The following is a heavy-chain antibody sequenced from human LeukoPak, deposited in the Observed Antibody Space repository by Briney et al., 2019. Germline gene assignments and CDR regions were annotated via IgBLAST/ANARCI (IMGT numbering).Heavy chain of an antibody. CDR1: GGSISSSSYY. J-gene: IGHJ6*02. D-gene: IGHD6-6*01. CDR3: ARGVAARPDYYYYGMDV. V-gene: IGHV4-39*07. Sequence: PSETLSLTCTVSGGSISSSSYYWGWIRQPPGKGLEWIGSIYYSGSTYYNPSLKSRVTISVDTSKNQFSLKLSSVTAADTAVYYCARGVAARPDYYYYGMDVWGQGTTVTVSS. CDR2: IYYSGST.